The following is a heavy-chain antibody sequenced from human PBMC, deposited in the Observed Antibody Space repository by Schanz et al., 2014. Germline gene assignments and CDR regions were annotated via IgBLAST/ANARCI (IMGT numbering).Heavy chain of an antibody. CDR3: AKALKPYIASRNGLDV. Sequence: QVQLVESGGGVVQPGRSLRLSCATSGFTFSSYGMHWVRQAPGKGLEWVAVISYDGSNKHYADSVKGRFTISRDNSKKTLYLQMNSLRPEDTAVYYCAKALKPYIASRNGLDVWGHGTTVTVSS. V-gene: IGHV3-30*18. D-gene: IGHD3-16*01. CDR2: ISYDGSNK. CDR1: GFTFSSYG. J-gene: IGHJ6*02.